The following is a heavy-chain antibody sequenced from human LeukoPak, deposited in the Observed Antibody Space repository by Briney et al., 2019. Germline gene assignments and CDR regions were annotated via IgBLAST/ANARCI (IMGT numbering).Heavy chain of an antibody. CDR2: IYYSGST. Sequence: SETLSLTCTVSAGSISSGGYYWSWIRQHPGKGLEWIGYIYYSGSTYYNPSLKSRVTISVDTSKNQFSLKLSSVTAADTAVYYCARDRSYGDYLNRFDPWGQGTLVTVSS. CDR3: ARDRSYGDYLNRFDP. J-gene: IGHJ5*02. V-gene: IGHV4-31*03. D-gene: IGHD4-17*01. CDR1: AGSISSGGYY.